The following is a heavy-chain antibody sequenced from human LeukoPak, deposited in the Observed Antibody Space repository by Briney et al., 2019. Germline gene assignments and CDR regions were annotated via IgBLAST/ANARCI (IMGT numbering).Heavy chain of an antibody. D-gene: IGHD3-22*01. V-gene: IGHV4-61*02. CDR2: IYTSGST. J-gene: IGHJ5*02. CDR3: ARFSGYTPGWFDP. Sequence: SETLSLTCTVSAGSISSGSYYWRWIRQPAGKGLQLIGRIYTSGSTNYNPSLKTRVTISVDTSKNQFSLKLSSVTAADTAVYYCARFSGYTPGWFDPWGQGTLVTVSS. CDR1: AGSISSGSYY.